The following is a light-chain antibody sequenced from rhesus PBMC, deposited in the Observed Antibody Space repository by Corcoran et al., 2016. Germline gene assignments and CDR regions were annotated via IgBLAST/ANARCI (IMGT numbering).Light chain of an antibody. CDR1: QNLYSN. V-gene: IGKV1S12*01. Sequence: DIQMTQSPSALSASVGDRVTIFCRASQNLYSNLAWYQQKPGKAPKLLIYAASSLQTGIPSRFSGSVSGTDYTLTISRLQPEESAASYCHHYYDNPCSFSQGTKVEIK. CDR2: AAS. CDR3: HHYYDNPCS. J-gene: IGKJ2*01.